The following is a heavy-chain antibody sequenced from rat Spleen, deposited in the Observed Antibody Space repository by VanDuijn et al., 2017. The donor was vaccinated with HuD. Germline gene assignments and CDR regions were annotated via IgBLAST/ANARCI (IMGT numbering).Heavy chain of an antibody. V-gene: IGHV5-29*01. CDR3: ARPHSSHYVMDA. J-gene: IGHJ4*01. Sequence: EVQLVESDGGLVQPGRSLKLSCAASGFTFSDYYMAWVRQAPTKGLEWVATINYDGSSTYYRDSVQGRFTISRDNAKSTLYLQMDSLRSEDTATYYCARPHSSHYVMDAWGQGASVTVSS. D-gene: IGHD1-8*01. CDR1: GFTFSDYY. CDR2: INYDGSST.